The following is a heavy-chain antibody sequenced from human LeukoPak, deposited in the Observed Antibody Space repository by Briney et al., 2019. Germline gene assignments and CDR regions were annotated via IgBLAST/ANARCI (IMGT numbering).Heavy chain of an antibody. D-gene: IGHD3-22*01. Sequence: GRSLRLSCAASGFTFSSYGMHWVRQAPGKGLEWVAVIWYDGSNKYYADSVKDRFTISRDNSKNTLYLQMNSLRAEDTAVYYCAKDTYYYDSSGYYLVWGQGTLVTVSS. CDR3: AKDTYYYDSSGYYLV. V-gene: IGHV3-33*06. CDR1: GFTFSSYG. J-gene: IGHJ4*02. CDR2: IWYDGSNK.